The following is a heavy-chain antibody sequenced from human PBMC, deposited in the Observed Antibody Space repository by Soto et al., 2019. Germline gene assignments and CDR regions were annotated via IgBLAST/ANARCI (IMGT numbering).Heavy chain of an antibody. CDR3: ARLVGALGHWFYS. J-gene: IGHJ5*01. CDR2: ISAYNYNT. V-gene: IGHV1-18*01. Sequence: GASVKVSCKASGYTFTSYGLSWVRQAPGQGLEWMGRISAYNYNTNYAQKLQGRVTMTTDTSTSTAYMELRSLRSDDTAVYYCARLVGALGHWFYSWGQGTLVPVSS. CDR1: GYTFTSYG.